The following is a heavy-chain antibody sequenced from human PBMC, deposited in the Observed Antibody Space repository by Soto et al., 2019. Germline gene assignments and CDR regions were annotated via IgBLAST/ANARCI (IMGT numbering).Heavy chain of an antibody. Sequence: GSLRLSCAASGFTFCSYGMHWVRQAPGKGLEWVAVIWYDGSNKYYADSVKGRFTISRDNSKNTLYLQMNSLRAEDMAVYYCAREKVSATIVRANWFDPWGQGTLVTVSS. CDR3: AREKVSATIVRANWFDP. V-gene: IGHV3-33*01. J-gene: IGHJ5*02. CDR1: GFTFCSYG. CDR2: IWYDGSNK. D-gene: IGHD5-12*01.